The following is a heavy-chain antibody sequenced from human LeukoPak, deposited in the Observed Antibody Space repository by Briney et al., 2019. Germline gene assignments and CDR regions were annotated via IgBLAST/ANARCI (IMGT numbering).Heavy chain of an antibody. D-gene: IGHD2-15*01. CDR1: GGSISNYY. CDR2: IYDTESN. CDR3: ARHCTGGTCYSNYFDY. V-gene: IGHV4-59*08. Sequence: SETLSLTRIDSGGSISNYYRSWIRQPPGKGLEWMGYIYDTESNHYNPSLESRVTKSVDTSKHQFSLTLSSVSADDTAVYYCARHCTGGTCYSNYFDYWGQGTLVTVSS. J-gene: IGHJ4*02.